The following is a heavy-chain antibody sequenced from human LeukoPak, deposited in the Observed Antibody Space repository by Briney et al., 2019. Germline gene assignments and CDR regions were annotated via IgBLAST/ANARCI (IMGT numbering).Heavy chain of an antibody. V-gene: IGHV1-8*01. D-gene: IGHD2-2*01. CDR3: ARGGYCSSTSCSFHNWFDP. CDR1: GYTFTSYD. J-gene: IGHJ5*02. CDR2: MNPNSGNT. Sequence: GASVNVSCKASGYTFTSYDINWVRQATGQGLEWMGWMNPNSGNTGYAQKFQGRVTMTRNTSISTAYMELSSLRSEDTAVYYCARGGYCSSTSCSFHNWFDPWGQGTLVTVSS.